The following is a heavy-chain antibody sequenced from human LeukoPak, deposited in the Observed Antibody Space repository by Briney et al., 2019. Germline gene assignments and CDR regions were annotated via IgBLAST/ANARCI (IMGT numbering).Heavy chain of an antibody. CDR2: IIPIFGTA. V-gene: IGHV1-69*05. Sequence: GASVRVSCEASGGTFSSYAISWVRQAPGQGLEWKGGIIPIFGTANYAQKFQGRVTITTDESTSTAYMELSSLRSEGTAVYYCARGSRSSWYGGYFDYWGQGTLVTVSS. D-gene: IGHD6-13*01. J-gene: IGHJ4*02. CDR1: GGTFSSYA. CDR3: ARGSRSSWYGGYFDY.